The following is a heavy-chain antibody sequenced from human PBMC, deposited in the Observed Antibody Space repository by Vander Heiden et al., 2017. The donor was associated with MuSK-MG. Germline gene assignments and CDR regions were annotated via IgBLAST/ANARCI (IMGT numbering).Heavy chain of an antibody. CDR1: GFPVSASY. V-gene: IGHV3-66*01. Sequence: EVQLVESGGGLVQPGGSLRPSCAASGFPVSASYVSWVRQAPGKGLEWVAIIYSGGTTYYADSVKDRFTISRDNSKNTLYLQMNSLRAEDTAVYYCARGPPNSSGYYYKGYFQHWGQGTLVTVSS. CDR2: IYSGGTT. CDR3: ARGPPNSSGYYYKGYFQH. J-gene: IGHJ1*01. D-gene: IGHD3-22*01.